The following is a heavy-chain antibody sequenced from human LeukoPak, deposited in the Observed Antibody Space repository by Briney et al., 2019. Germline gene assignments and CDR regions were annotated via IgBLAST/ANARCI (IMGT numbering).Heavy chain of an antibody. V-gene: IGHV5-51*01. CDR3: ARLRCCSSTSCYGGYFDY. CDR1: GYSFTSYW. CDR2: IYPGDSDT. Sequence: GESLKISCKGSGYSFTSYWIGWVRQMPGKGLEWMGIIYPGDSDTRYSPSFQGQVTISADKSISTAYLQWSSLRASDTAMYYCARLRCCSSTSCYGGYFDYWGQGTLVTVSS. J-gene: IGHJ4*02. D-gene: IGHD2-2*01.